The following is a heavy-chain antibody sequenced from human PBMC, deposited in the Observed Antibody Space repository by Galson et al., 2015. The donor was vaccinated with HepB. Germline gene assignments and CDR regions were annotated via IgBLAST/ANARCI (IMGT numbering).Heavy chain of an antibody. CDR2: ISSSSSTI. CDR1: GFTFSSYS. D-gene: IGHD1-26*01. V-gene: IGHV3-48*01. J-gene: IGHJ4*02. CDR3: AKDLLAREGATGPFDY. Sequence: SLRLSCAASGFTFSSYSMNWVRQAPGKELEWVSYISSSSSTIYYADSVKGRFTISRDNAKNSLYLQMNSLRAEDTAVYYCAKDLLAREGATGPFDYWGQGTLVTVSS.